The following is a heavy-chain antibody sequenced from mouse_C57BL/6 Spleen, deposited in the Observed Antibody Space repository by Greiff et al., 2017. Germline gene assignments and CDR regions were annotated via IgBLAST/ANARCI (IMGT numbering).Heavy chain of an antibody. CDR3: TPPYSNSWFAY. Sequence: VQLKESGAELVRPGASVKLSCTASGFNIKDYYMHWVKQRPEQGLEWIGRIDPEDGDTEYAPKFQGKATMTADTSSNTAYLQLSSLTSEDTAVYYCTPPYSNSWFAYWGQGTLVTVSA. CDR1: GFNIKDYY. J-gene: IGHJ3*01. V-gene: IGHV14-1*01. CDR2: IDPEDGDT. D-gene: IGHD2-5*01.